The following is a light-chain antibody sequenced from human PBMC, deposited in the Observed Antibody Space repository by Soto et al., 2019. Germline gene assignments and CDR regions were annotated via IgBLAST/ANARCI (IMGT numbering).Light chain of an antibody. Sequence: QSVLTQPSSASGTPGQRVTISCPGSSSNIGSNHVYWYQQVPGTAPKLLIYSNNQRPSGVPDRFYGSKSGTADSLAISELRSEDEADYYCSAWDDSLSNFVFGTGTKVIVL. CDR1: SSNIGSNH. V-gene: IGLV1-47*02. CDR3: SAWDDSLSNFV. J-gene: IGLJ1*01. CDR2: SNN.